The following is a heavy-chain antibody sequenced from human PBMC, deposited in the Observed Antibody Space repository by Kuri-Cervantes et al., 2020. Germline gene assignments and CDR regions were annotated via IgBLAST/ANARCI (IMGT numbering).Heavy chain of an antibody. J-gene: IGHJ4*02. CDR3: ARGYLRAMALFEY. CDR1: EFTFSSFS. D-gene: IGHD5-18*01. CDR2: ISSSSSNI. Sequence: GESLKISCAASEFTFSSFSMNWVRQAPGKGLEWVSSISSSSSNIYYADSVKGRFTISRDNAKNSLYLQMNSLRAEDTAVYYCARGYLRAMALFEYWGQGTLVTVSS. V-gene: IGHV3-21*01.